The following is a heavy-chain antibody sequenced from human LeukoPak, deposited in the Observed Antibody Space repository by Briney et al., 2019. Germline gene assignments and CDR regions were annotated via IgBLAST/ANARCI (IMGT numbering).Heavy chain of an antibody. J-gene: IGHJ4*02. CDR2: IKQDGSEK. CDR3: ASEGVVGAAAHFDY. V-gene: IGHV3-7*01. Sequence: GGSLRLSCAASGFTFSSYWMSWVRQAPGKGLEWVANIKQDGSEKYYVDSVKGRFTISRDNAKNSLYLQMNSLRVEDTAVYYCASEGVVGAAAHFDYWGQGALVTVSS. D-gene: IGHD1-26*01. CDR1: GFTFSSYW.